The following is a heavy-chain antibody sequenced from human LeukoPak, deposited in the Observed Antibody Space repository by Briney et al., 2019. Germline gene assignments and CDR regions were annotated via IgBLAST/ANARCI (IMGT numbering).Heavy chain of an antibody. CDR3: ANPRYSSGRYPFDY. J-gene: IGHJ4*02. Sequence: GGSLRLSCAASGFTFSSYGMHWVRQAPGKGLEWVAVISYDGSNKYYADSVKGRFTISRDNSKNTLYLQMNSLRAEDTAVYYCANPRYSSGRYPFDYWGQGTLVTVSS. CDR1: GFTFSSYG. CDR2: ISYDGSNK. V-gene: IGHV3-30*18. D-gene: IGHD6-19*01.